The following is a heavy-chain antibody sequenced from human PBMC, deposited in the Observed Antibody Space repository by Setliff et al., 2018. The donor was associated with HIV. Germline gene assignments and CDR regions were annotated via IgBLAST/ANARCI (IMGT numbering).Heavy chain of an antibody. V-gene: IGHV4-4*07. D-gene: IGHD3-10*01. CDR1: GGSINNYY. J-gene: IGHJ6*02. CDR2: IYSSGTT. Sequence: SETLSLTCSVSGGSINNYYWIWIRQPAGKGLEWIGHIYSSGTTNYNPSLKSRVTMSVDTSKNQFSLRLSSVTAADTGVYYCARTFGDLKHYNYYYTIDVWGQGTTVTVSS. CDR3: ARTFGDLKHYNYYYTIDV.